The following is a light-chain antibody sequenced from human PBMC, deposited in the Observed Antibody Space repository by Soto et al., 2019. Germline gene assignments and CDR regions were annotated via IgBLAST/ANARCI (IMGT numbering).Light chain of an antibody. Sequence: EIVLTQSPATLSLSPGERAALSYRASQSVSTFLAWYQHKPGQAPRLLIYDASNRATGIPARFSGSGSGTDFTITIRSLEPEDFAVYYCQQRSNCWTFGQGTKVEIK. J-gene: IGKJ1*01. V-gene: IGKV3-11*01. CDR3: QQRSNCWT. CDR1: QSVSTF. CDR2: DAS.